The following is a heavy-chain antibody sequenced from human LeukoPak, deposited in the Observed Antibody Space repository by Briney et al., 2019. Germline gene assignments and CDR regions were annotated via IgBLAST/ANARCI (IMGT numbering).Heavy chain of an antibody. Sequence: ASVKVSCKASGYIFTSYFMHWVRQAPGQGLEWMGIINPSGDSTSYAQKFQGRVTMTRDMSTSTVYMELSSLRSEDTAVYYCARVHTYYYDTGYDAFDIWGQGTMVTVSS. CDR1: GYIFTSYF. J-gene: IGHJ3*02. D-gene: IGHD3-22*01. CDR3: ARVHTYYYDTGYDAFDI. V-gene: IGHV1-46*01. CDR2: INPSGDST.